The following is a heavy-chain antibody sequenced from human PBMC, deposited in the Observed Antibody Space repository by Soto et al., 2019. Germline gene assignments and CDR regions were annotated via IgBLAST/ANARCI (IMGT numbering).Heavy chain of an antibody. Sequence: SETLSLTCTVSGFSISSSNYYWGWIRQPPGKGLEWIGSIYSSGSTYYNPSLKSRVTISVDTSKNQFSLKLSSVTAADTAVYYCAKPSGSYLYYFDYWGQGTLVTVSS. J-gene: IGHJ4*02. CDR3: AKPSGSYLYYFDY. CDR1: GFSISSSNYY. D-gene: IGHD1-26*01. V-gene: IGHV4-39*01. CDR2: IYSSGST.